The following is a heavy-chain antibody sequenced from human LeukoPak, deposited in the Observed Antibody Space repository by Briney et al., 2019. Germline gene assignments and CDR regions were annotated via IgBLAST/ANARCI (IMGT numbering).Heavy chain of an antibody. V-gene: IGHV3-21*01. Sequence: PGGSLRLSCAASGFTFSSYSMNWVRQAPGKGLEWVSSISSSSSYIYYADSVKGRFTISRDNAKNSLYLQMNSLRAEDTAVYYCAREQDSYGQDYYDSSGYYRWGQGTLVTVSS. CDR1: GFTFSSYS. J-gene: IGHJ4*02. CDR3: AREQDSYGQDYYDSSGYYR. CDR2: ISSSSSYI. D-gene: IGHD3-22*01.